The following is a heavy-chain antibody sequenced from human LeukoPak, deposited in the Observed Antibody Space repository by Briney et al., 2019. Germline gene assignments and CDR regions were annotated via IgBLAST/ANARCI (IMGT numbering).Heavy chain of an antibody. D-gene: IGHD2-21*02. Sequence: ASVKVSCKASGGTFSSYAISWVRQAPGQGLEWMGGIIPIFGTANYAQKFQGRVTITADESTSTAYMELSSLRSEDTAVYYCARDVCGGDCFFDYWGQGTLVTVSS. V-gene: IGHV1-69*13. CDR3: ARDVCGGDCFFDY. CDR1: GGTFSSYA. J-gene: IGHJ4*02. CDR2: IIPIFGTA.